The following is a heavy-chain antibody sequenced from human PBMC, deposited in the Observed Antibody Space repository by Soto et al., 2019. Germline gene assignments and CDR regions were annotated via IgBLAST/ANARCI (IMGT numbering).Heavy chain of an antibody. V-gene: IGHV1-24*01. D-gene: IGHD3-9*01. Sequence: ASVKVSCKVSGYTLPELSMHWVRQAPGKGLEWMGGFDPEDGETIYAQKFQGRVTMTEDTSTDTAYMELSSLRAEDTAVYYCAKAEDKYYDILTGYYLLNYWGQGTLDPVSS. J-gene: IGHJ4*02. CDR2: FDPEDGET. CDR1: GYTLPELS. CDR3: AKAEDKYYDILTGYYLLNY.